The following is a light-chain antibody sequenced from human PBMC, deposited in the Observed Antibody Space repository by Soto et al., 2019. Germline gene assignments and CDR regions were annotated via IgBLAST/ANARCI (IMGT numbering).Light chain of an antibody. CDR1: SSDVGGYNY. J-gene: IGLJ3*02. CDR3: CSYAGSSFWV. CDR2: DVS. Sequence: QSALTQPRSVSGSPGQSVTISCTGTSSDVGGYNYVSWYQQHPGKAPKLMIYDVSTRPSGVPDRFSGSKSGNTASLTISGLQAEDEADYYCCSYAGSSFWVFGGGTQLTVL. V-gene: IGLV2-11*01.